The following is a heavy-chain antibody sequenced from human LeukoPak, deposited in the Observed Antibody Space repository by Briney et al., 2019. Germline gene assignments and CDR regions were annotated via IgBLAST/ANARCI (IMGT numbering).Heavy chain of an antibody. D-gene: IGHD3-9*01. CDR2: IYTSGST. CDR3: ATENYDILTGYPHFDY. V-gene: IGHV4-4*07. J-gene: IGHJ4*02. CDR1: GGSISSYY. Sequence: SETLSLTCTVSGGSISSYYWSWIRQPAGKGLEWIGRIYTSGSTNYNPSLKSRVTMSVDTSKNQFSLKLSSVTAADTAVYYCATENYDILTGYPHFDYWGQGTLVTVSS.